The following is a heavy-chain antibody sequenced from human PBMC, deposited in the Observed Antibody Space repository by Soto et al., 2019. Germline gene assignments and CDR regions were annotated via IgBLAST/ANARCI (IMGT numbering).Heavy chain of an antibody. V-gene: IGHV1-2*04. CDR1: GGTFSSYA. J-gene: IGHJ5*02. CDR3: ARTKYCSSTSCSHPYNWFEP. Sequence: SVKVSCKASGGTFSSYALSGVRPAPVRGLEWNVWINPNSGGTNYAQNFQGWVTMTRDTSISTSYMELIRLRSDDTAVYYCARTKYCSSTSCSHPYNWFEPWGQGTLVTVSS. CDR2: INPNSGGT. D-gene: IGHD2-2*01.